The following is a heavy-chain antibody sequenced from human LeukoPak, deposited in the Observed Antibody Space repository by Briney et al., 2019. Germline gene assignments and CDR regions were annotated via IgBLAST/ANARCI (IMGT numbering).Heavy chain of an antibody. CDR2: MNPNSGNG. D-gene: IGHD5-12*01. Sequence: ASVKVSCKASGYAFTSYDINWVRQATGQGLEWMGYMNPNSGNGGYAQKFQGRVTITTDTSISTAYMELSGLTSEDTAVYYCARAYGFDDSGYSFDYWGQGTLVTVSS. V-gene: IGHV1-8*03. CDR1: GYAFTSYD. J-gene: IGHJ4*02. CDR3: ARAYGFDDSGYSFDY.